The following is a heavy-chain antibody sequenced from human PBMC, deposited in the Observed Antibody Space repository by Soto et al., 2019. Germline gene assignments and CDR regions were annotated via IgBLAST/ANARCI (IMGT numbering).Heavy chain of an antibody. D-gene: IGHD2-8*01. CDR2: ISGSGGST. V-gene: IGHV3-23*01. CDR1: GFTFSSYA. J-gene: IGHJ3*02. Sequence: EVQLLESGGGLVQPGGSLRLSCAASGFTFSSYAMSWVRQAPGKGLEWVSAISGSGGSTYYADSVKGRFTISRDNSKNTLYLQMNSLRAEDTAVYYCARVRRGVGAFDIWGQGTMVTVSS. CDR3: ARVRRGVGAFDI.